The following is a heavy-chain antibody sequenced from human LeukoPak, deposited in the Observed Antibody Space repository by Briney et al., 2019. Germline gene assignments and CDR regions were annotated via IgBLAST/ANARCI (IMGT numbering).Heavy chain of an antibody. CDR2: IIPIFGTA. CDR3: ARAPKPYYYDSSGYYTGSNFDY. D-gene: IGHD3-22*01. Sequence: SVKVSCKASGGTFSSYAISWVRQAPGQGLEWMGGIIPIFGTANYAQKSQGRVTITADESTSTAYMELSSLRSEDTAVYYCARAPKPYYYDSSGYYTGSNFDYWGQGTLVTVSS. J-gene: IGHJ4*02. V-gene: IGHV1-69*13. CDR1: GGTFSSYA.